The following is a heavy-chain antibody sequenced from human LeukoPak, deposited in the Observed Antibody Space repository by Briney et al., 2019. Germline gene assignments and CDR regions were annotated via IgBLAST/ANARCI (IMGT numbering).Heavy chain of an antibody. V-gene: IGHV3-15*01. CDR1: GFSSSGAW. J-gene: IGHJ4*02. Sequence: GGSLRLSCAVSGFSSSGAWMSWVRQAPGKGLEWVGHIRSKRDGGTTDYTSPVKGRFSISRDDKKNTLYLQTNSLKTEDTGLYYCTTGFSSDWYYWGQGTPVTVTS. CDR2: IRSKRDGGTT. CDR3: TTGFSSDWYY. D-gene: IGHD6-19*01.